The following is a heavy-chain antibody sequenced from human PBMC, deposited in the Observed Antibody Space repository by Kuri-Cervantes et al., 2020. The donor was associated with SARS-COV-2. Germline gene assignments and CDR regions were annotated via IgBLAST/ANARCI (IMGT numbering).Heavy chain of an antibody. Sequence: ASVLDSCKAACCTFTGYYMHWVRQAPGQGLEWMGWIDPNSGGTNYAQKFQGRGTMTRDTSISTAYMALSRLRSDDTAVYYCARDQGDDILTGLYYYYGMDVWGQGTTVTVSS. V-gene: IGHV1-2*02. J-gene: IGHJ6*02. CDR1: CCTFTGYY. D-gene: IGHD3-9*01. CDR3: ARDQGDDILTGLYYYYGMDV. CDR2: IDPNSGGT.